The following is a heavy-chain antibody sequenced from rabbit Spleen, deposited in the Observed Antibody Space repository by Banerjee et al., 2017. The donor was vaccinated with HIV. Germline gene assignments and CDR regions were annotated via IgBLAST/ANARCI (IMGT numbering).Heavy chain of an antibody. CDR3: ARSINWSNRGRNL. Sequence: LEESGGDLVKPEGSLTLPCTASGFSFSNNYWMCWVRQAPGKGLEWIACIYTGSGSTYYANWAKGRFTISKTSATTVTLQMTSLTAADTATYFCARSINWSNRGRNLWGPGTLVTVS. J-gene: IGHJ4*01. CDR2: IYTGSGST. D-gene: IGHD1-1*01. V-gene: IGHV1S45*01. CDR1: GFSFSNNYW.